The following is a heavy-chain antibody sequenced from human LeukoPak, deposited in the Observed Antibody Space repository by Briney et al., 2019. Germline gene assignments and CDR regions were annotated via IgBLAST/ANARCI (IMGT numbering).Heavy chain of an antibody. V-gene: IGHV4-59*12. D-gene: IGHD6-19*01. CDR1: GGSMNNYY. CDR2: IHYTGIT. CDR3: ATAVADNFDY. Sequence: PSETLSLTCIVSGGSMNNYYWSWIRQPPGKGLEWIAYIHYTGITNYNPFLKSRVTISVDTSKNQFSLKLSSVTAADTAVYYCATAVADNFDYWGQGTLVTVSS. J-gene: IGHJ4*02.